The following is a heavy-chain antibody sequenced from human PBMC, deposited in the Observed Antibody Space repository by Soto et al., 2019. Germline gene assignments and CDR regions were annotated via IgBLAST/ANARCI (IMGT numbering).Heavy chain of an antibody. D-gene: IGHD3-9*01. CDR2: ISSSSSYI. V-gene: IGHV3-21*01. J-gene: IGHJ4*02. CDR3: ARVGVDADY. CDR1: GFTVSSYS. Sequence: PWGPLRLACAASGFTVSSYSMNWVRQAPGKGLEWVSSISSSSSYIYYADSVKGRFTISRDNAKNSLYLQMNSLRAEDTAVYYCARVGVDADYWGQGTLVTVSS.